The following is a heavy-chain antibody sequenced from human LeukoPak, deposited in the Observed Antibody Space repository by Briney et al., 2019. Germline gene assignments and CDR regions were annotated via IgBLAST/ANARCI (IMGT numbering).Heavy chain of an antibody. Sequence: GASVKVSCKASGYTFTSYGISWVRQAPGQGLEWMGWISAYNGNTNYAQKLQGRVTMTTDTSTSTAYMELSSLRSEDTAVYYCARSTTYYYGSGSYYHPYLNYYYGMDVWGQGTTVTVSS. J-gene: IGHJ6*02. CDR2: ISAYNGNT. D-gene: IGHD3-10*01. CDR1: GYTFTSYG. CDR3: ARSTTYYYGSGSYYHPYLNYYYGMDV. V-gene: IGHV1-18*01.